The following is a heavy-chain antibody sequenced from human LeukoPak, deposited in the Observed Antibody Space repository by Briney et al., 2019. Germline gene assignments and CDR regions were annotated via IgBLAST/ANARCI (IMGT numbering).Heavy chain of an antibody. Sequence: PGGSLTLSCAASGFNFSTYWMTWVRQAPGEGLEWVAHLNGDGSVKYYVDSVKGRFTISRDNAKNALYLQMNSLRAEDTAVYYCARQEVDYGAPAGFHNWGQGTLVTVSS. CDR3: ARQEVDYGAPAGFHN. J-gene: IGHJ4*02. D-gene: IGHD4-17*01. CDR1: GFNFSTYW. CDR2: LNGDGSVK. V-gene: IGHV3-7*02.